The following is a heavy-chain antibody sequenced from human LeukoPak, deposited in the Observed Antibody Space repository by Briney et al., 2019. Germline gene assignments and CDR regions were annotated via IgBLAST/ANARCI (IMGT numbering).Heavy chain of an antibody. CDR2: IYPGDSDT. J-gene: IGHJ4*02. CDR3: ARLRVDTAMVSRGYFDY. CDR1: GYSFTSYW. D-gene: IGHD5-18*01. Sequence: GESLKISCKGSGYSFTSYWIGWVRQMPGKGLEWMGIIYPGDSDTRYSPSFQGQVTISADKSISTAYLQWSSLKASDTAMYYCARLRVDTAMVSRGYFDYWGQGTLVTVSS. V-gene: IGHV5-51*01.